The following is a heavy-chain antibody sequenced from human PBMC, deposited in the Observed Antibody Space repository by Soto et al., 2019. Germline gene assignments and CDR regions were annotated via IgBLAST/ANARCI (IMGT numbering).Heavy chain of an antibody. CDR3: ARGAPTV. D-gene: IGHD2-21*02. Sequence: EVQLLESGGGLAQPGGSLRLSCAASGFTFSSWPMSWVRQAPGKGLEWVSSISATGGGTYYADSVKGRFTISRDNSDDTMHLQMNSLRAEDTALYYCARGAPTVWGQGTLVTVSS. CDR1: GFTFSSWP. J-gene: IGHJ4*02. CDR2: ISATGGGT. V-gene: IGHV3-23*01.